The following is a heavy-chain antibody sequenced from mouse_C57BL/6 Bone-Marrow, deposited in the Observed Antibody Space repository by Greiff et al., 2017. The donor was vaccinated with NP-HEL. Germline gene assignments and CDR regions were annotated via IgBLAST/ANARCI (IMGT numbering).Heavy chain of an antibody. CDR2: INPNNGGT. V-gene: IGHV1-18*01. CDR3: ARLGITTASYWYFDV. Sequence: VQLQQSGPELVKPGASVKIPCKASGYTFTDYNMDWVKQSHGKSLEWIGDINPNNGGTIYNQKFKGKATLTVDKSSSTAYMELRSLTSEDTAVYYCARLGITTASYWYFDVWGTGTTVTVSS. CDR1: GYTFTDYN. J-gene: IGHJ1*03. D-gene: IGHD1-1*01.